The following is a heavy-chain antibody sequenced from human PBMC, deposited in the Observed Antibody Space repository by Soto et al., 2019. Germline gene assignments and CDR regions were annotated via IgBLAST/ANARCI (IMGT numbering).Heavy chain of an antibody. D-gene: IGHD6-19*01. Sequence: GGSLRLSCXAXGFTFSSYGMHWVRQAPGKGLEWVAVIWYDGSNKYYADSVKGRFTISRDNSKNTLYLQMNSLRAEDTAVYYCARTNSSGFYFDYWGQGTLVTVSS. V-gene: IGHV3-33*01. CDR3: ARTNSSGFYFDY. CDR2: IWYDGSNK. J-gene: IGHJ4*02. CDR1: GFTFSSYG.